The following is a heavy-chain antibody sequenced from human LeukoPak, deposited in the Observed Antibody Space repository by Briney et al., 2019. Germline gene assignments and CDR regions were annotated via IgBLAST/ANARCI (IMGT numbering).Heavy chain of an antibody. D-gene: IGHD2-15*01. V-gene: IGHV3-30-3*01. Sequence: GGSLRLSCAASGFTFSSYAMHWVRQAPGKGLEWVAVISYDGSNKYYADSVKGRFTISRDNSKNTLYLQMNSLRAEDTAVYYCARAEDIVGVVAAMDYWGQGTLVTVSS. J-gene: IGHJ4*02. CDR1: GFTFSSYA. CDR3: ARAEDIVGVVAAMDY. CDR2: ISYDGSNK.